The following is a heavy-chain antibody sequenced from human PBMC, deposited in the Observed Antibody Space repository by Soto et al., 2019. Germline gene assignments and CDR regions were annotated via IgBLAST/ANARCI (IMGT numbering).Heavy chain of an antibody. D-gene: IGHD3-10*01. J-gene: IGHJ6*03. V-gene: IGHV3-30*18. CDR1: GFTFSSYG. CDR2: ISYDGSNK. CDR3: AKDPYYYGSGSYRYMDV. Sequence: GGSLRLSCAASGFTFSSYGMHWVRQAPGKGLEWVAVISYDGSNKYYADSVKGRFTISRDNSKNTLYLQMNSLRAEDTAVYYCAKDPYYYGSGSYRYMDVWGKGTTVTVSS.